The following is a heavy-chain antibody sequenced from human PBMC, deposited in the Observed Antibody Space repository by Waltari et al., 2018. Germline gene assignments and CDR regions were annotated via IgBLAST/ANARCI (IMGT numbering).Heavy chain of an antibody. J-gene: IGHJ6*02. V-gene: IGHV3-23*01. CDR1: GFTFSSYA. CDR2: ISGRGGST. Sequence: EVQLLESGGGLVQPGGSLRLSCAASGFTFSSYAMSWVRQAPGKGLEWVSAISGRGGSTSSADSVKGRFTISRDNSKTTLYRQMNSLRAEDTAVYYCAKDLVYCSGGSCYEYGMDVWGQGTTVTVSS. CDR3: AKDLVYCSGGSCYEYGMDV. D-gene: IGHD2-15*01.